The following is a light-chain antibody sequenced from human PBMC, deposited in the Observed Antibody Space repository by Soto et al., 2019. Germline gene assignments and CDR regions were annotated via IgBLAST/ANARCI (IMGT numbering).Light chain of an antibody. CDR1: QTIGSTS. CDR2: GAS. V-gene: IGKV3-20*01. J-gene: IGKJ1*01. Sequence: EIVLTQSPGTLSLSLGERATLSCRTSQTIGSTSLAWYQQKPGQAPRLLIYGASTRATGIPDRFSGSESGTGFTLSISKLEPEDSALYYCQQYGDSPWTFGLGTKVDIK. CDR3: QQYGDSPWT.